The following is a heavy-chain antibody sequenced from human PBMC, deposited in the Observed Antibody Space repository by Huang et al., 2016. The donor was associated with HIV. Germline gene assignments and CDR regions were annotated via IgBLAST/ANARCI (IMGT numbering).Heavy chain of an antibody. D-gene: IGHD2-21*01. CDR3: AREFVIFGAPLWPAY. CDR2: INPGNGNT. CDR1: GYSFTTYA. J-gene: IGHJ4*02. Sequence: QVQLVQSGAEVKKPGASVKVSYKASGYSFTTYALHWVRQAPGHRLEWMGWINPGNGNTNYSQKFQGRVTITRDTSASTVYMEVSSLTFEDTAVYYCAREFVIFGAPLWPAYWGQGTLISVSS. V-gene: IGHV1-3*01.